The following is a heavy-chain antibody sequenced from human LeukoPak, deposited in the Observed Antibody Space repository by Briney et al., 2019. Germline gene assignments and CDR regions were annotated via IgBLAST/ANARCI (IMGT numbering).Heavy chain of an antibody. CDR2: ISPKSGGT. V-gene: IGHV1-2*02. D-gene: IGHD1-26*01. CDR1: GYTFSGYY. CDR3: ARVLVGAHPPHDY. J-gene: IGHJ4*02. Sequence: ASVKVSCKASGYTFSGYYVHWVRQAPGQGLEWMGWISPKSGGTHYAPKLQGRVTMTRDTSISTVYMELSRLRSDDTAEYYCARVLVGAHPPHDYWGQGTLVTVSA.